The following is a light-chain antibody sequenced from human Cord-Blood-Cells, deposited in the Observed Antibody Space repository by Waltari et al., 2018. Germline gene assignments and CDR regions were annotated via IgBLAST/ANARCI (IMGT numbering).Light chain of an antibody. J-gene: IGLJ3*02. CDR1: SSNIGNNA. CDR2: YED. V-gene: IGLV1-36*01. CDR3: AAWDDSLNGWV. Sequence: QSVLTQPPSVSEAPRQRVTISCSGSSSNIGNNAVNWYQQPPGKAPKLLIYYEDLLPSGVSDRFSGSKSGTSASLAISGLQSEDEADYYCAAWDDSLNGWVFGGGTKLTVL.